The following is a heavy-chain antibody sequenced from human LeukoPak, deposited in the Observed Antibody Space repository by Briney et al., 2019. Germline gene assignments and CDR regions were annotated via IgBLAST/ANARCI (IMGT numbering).Heavy chain of an antibody. J-gene: IGHJ4*02. CDR3: ASYCSSTSCYDNDY. CDR1: GFTFSSYA. Sequence: GGSLRLSCAASGFTFSSYAMSWVRQAPGKGLEWVSAISGSGGSTYYADSVKGRFTISRDNAKNSLYLQMNSLRVEDTAVYYCASYCSSTSCYDNDYWGQGTLVTVSS. D-gene: IGHD2-2*01. V-gene: IGHV3-23*01. CDR2: ISGSGGST.